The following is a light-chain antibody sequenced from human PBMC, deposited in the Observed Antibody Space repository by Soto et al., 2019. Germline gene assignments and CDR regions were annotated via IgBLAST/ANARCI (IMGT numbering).Light chain of an antibody. CDR3: SQYDDGSPST. CDR1: QSVNSGY. J-gene: IGKJ2*01. Sequence: EIVLTQSPGTLSLSTGEIATLSCRASQSVNSGYIAWYQHKHGQAPRLLIYNVYARAIGIPDRFGGSGSGTDFTSTISRLEPEEVEVYFCSQYDDGSPSTFGEGTKGELK. CDR2: NVY. V-gene: IGKV3-20*01.